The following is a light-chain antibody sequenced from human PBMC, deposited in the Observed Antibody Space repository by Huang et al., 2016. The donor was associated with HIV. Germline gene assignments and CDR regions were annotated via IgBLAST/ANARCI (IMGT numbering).Light chain of an antibody. V-gene: IGKV1-39*01. CDR3: QQSYNTPLT. J-gene: IGKJ4*01. CDR1: QSINSY. CDR2: AAS. Sequence: DIQMTQSPSSLSASVGDRVTITCLASQSINSYLNWYQQKPGKAPKVLIYAASSLQSGVPSRFSGSGSGTDFTLTINSLQPEDFAIYYCQQSYNTPLTFGGGTRLEIK.